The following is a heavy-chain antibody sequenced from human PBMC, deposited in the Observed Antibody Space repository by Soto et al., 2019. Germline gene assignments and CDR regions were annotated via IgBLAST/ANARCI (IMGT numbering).Heavy chain of an antibody. D-gene: IGHD4-17*01. J-gene: IGHJ4*02. CDR1: GYIFSDYG. Sequence: QVQVMHSGAEVKKPGDSVKVSCKTSGYIFSDYGINWVRQAPGQGLEWMGWISGYSGNANLAQKFQGRVTMTTDKSTRTAYIELRRLRSDDTAVYYCAKRTSGTTWVESDYWGQGTLVTVSS. CDR2: ISGYSGNA. CDR3: AKRTSGTTWVESDY. V-gene: IGHV1-18*04.